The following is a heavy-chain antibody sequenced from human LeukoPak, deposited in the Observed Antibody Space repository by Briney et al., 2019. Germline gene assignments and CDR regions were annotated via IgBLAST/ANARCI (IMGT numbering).Heavy chain of an antibody. CDR3: ATGGWLQFAGVGL. V-gene: IGHV1-69-2*01. D-gene: IGHD5-24*01. CDR1: GYTFTDYY. CDR2: VDPEDGET. J-gene: IGHJ4*02. Sequence: ASVKISCKVSGYTFTDYYMYWVQQAPGKGLEWIGLVDPEDGETIYAEKFQGRVTITADTSIDTAYMELSSLRSENTAVYYCATGGWLQFAGVGLWGQGTLVTVSS.